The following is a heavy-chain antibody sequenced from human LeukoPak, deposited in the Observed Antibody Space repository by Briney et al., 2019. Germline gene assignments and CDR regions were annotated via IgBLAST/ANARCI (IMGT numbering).Heavy chain of an antibody. V-gene: IGHV1-2*06. Sequence: ASVKVSCKASGYTFTGYHMHWVRQAPGQGLEWMGRINPNSGDTNYAQKFQGRVAMTRDTSISTAFMELTRLRSDDTAVYYCALGELDYWGQGTPVTVSS. CDR2: INPNSGDT. J-gene: IGHJ4*02. CDR3: ALGELDY. D-gene: IGHD1-26*01. CDR1: GYTFTGYH.